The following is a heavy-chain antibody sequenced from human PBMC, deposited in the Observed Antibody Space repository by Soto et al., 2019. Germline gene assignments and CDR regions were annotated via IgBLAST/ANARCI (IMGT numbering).Heavy chain of an antibody. CDR3: ARTPGIAVAATRMWDH. Sequence: QVQLQESGPGLVKSSETLSLTCTVSGGSINNYYWSWIRQPPGKGLEWIGYIHYSGSTNYNPSLKSRVTISVDTSKNQFSLNLSSVTAADTAVYFCARTPGIAVAATRMWDHWGQGTLVTVSS. CDR2: IHYSGST. D-gene: IGHD6-13*01. CDR1: GGSINNYY. J-gene: IGHJ4*02. V-gene: IGHV4-59*08.